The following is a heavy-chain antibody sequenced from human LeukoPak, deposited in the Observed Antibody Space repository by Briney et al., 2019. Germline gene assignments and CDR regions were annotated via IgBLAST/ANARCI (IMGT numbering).Heavy chain of an antibody. V-gene: IGHV3-66*01. CDR2: IYSGGNT. D-gene: IGHD6-13*01. CDR3: ARGIAAAGIVGVFDY. Sequence: GGSLRLSCAASGFSVSSNHMSWVRQAPGKGLEWVSVIYSGGNTHYADSVKGRFTISRDNSKNTLYLQMNSLRAEDTAAYYCARGIAAAGIVGVFDYWGQGTLVTVSS. CDR1: GFSVSSNH. J-gene: IGHJ4*02.